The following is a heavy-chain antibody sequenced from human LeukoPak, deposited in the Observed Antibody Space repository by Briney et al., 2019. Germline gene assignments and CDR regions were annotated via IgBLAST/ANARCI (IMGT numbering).Heavy chain of an antibody. J-gene: IGHJ4*02. CDR3: ARDRGTYYDFWSGYPDY. CDR1: GFTFDDYG. V-gene: IGHV3-20*04. Sequence: GGSLRLSCAASGFTFDDYGMSWVRQAPGKGLEWVSGINWDGGSTGYADSVNGRFTISRDNAKNSLYLQMNSLRAEDTVLYYCARDRGTYYDFWSGYPDYWGQGTLVTVSS. CDR2: INWDGGST. D-gene: IGHD3-3*01.